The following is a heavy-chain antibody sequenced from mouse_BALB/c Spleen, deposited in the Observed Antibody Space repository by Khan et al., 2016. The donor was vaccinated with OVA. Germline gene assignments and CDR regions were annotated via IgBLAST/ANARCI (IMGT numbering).Heavy chain of an antibody. V-gene: IGHV3-2*02. J-gene: IGHJ4*01. CDR3: SSELGRYYAMDY. D-gene: IGHD4-1*01. CDR1: GYSITRDYA. Sequence: VQLKESGPGLVKPSQSLSLTCTVTGYSITRDYAWNWIRQFPGNQLEWMGYISNSGNTTFNPSLKSRNDITRDTSKNQFLQQLNTVTTEQTATYYCSSELGRYYAMDYGGQGTSVTVSS. CDR2: ISNSGNT.